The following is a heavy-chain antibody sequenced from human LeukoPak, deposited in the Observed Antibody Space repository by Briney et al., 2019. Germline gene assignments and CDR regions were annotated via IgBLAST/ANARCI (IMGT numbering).Heavy chain of an antibody. CDR2: IYYSGRT. J-gene: IGHJ4*02. CDR3: ARARSGYFDY. Sequence: SETLSLTCTVFAGSISSSSYCWGWIRQPPGKGLEWIGSIYYSGRTYYNPSLKSRVTISIDTSKNQFSLNLSSVTAADTAVYYCARARSGYFDYWGQGTLVTVSS. CDR1: AGSISSSSYC. D-gene: IGHD2-15*01. V-gene: IGHV4-39*01.